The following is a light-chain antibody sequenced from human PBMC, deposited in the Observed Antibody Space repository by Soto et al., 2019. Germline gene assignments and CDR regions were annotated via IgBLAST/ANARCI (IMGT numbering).Light chain of an antibody. CDR1: TGAVTSGHY. J-gene: IGLJ2*01. CDR2: AAT. CDR3: LLSYSGARL. Sequence: QTVVTQELSLTVSPGGTVTLTCGSSTGAVTSGHYPFWFQQKAGQAPRTLIYAATNKLSWTPARFSGSLLGGKAALTLSSAQPEDEAEYYCLLSYSGARLFGGGTKLTVL. V-gene: IGLV7-46*01.